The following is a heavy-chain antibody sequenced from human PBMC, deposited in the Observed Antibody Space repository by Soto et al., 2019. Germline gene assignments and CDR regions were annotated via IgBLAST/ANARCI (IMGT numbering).Heavy chain of an antibody. CDR1: GFTFSNAW. V-gene: IGHV3-15*01. CDR3: TTTLPRITIFGVVTSPFDY. Sequence: EVQLVESGGGLVKPGGSLRLSCAASGFTFSNAWMSWVRQAPGKGLEWVGRIKSKTDGGTTDYAAPVKGRFTISRDDSKNTLYLQMNSLKTEDTAVYYCTTTLPRITIFGVVTSPFDYWGQGTLVTVSS. CDR2: IKSKTDGGTT. D-gene: IGHD3-3*01. J-gene: IGHJ4*02.